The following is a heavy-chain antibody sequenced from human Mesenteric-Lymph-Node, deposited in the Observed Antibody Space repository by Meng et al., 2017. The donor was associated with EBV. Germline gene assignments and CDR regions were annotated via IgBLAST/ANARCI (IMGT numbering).Heavy chain of an antibody. V-gene: IGHV1-18*01. J-gene: IGHJ4*02. CDR3: ARGMSAPYYYDISGYFVY. CDR2: ISAYNGNT. CDR1: GYTFSSYG. Sequence: QVELGESGAGVKKPGASVKVSCKASGYTFSSYGVSWVRQAPGQGLEWMGWISAYNGNTNYAQKFQGRITMTTDTSTSTAYMELTSLRSDDTAVYYCARGMSAPYYYDISGYFVYWGQGTLVTVSS. D-gene: IGHD3-22*01.